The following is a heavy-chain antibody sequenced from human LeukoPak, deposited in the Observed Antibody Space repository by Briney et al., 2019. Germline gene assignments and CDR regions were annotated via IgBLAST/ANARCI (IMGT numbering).Heavy chain of an antibody. CDR1: GYSISSGYY. V-gene: IGHV4-38-2*02. CDR3: ARAAVPAALNWFDP. J-gene: IGHJ5*02. D-gene: IGHD2-2*01. Sequence: SETLSLTCTVSGYSISSGYYWGWIRQPPGKGLEWIGSIYHSGSTYYNPSLKGRVTISVDTSKNQFSLKLSSVTAADTAVYYCARAAVPAALNWFDPWGQGTLVTVSS. CDR2: IYHSGST.